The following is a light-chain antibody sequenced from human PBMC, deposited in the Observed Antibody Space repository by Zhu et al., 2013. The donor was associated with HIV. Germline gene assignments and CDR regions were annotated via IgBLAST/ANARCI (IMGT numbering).Light chain of an antibody. J-gene: IGKJ1*01. CDR2: GAS. Sequence: EIVLTQSPGTLSLSPGERATLSCRTSQSVTNYLARYQQKPGQAPRLLIHGASSRATGIPDRFSGSGSGTDFTLTINGLEPEDFAVYYCQQYDTSPLWTFGQGTKVEV. V-gene: IGKV3-20*01. CDR1: QSVTNY. CDR3: QQYDTSPLWT.